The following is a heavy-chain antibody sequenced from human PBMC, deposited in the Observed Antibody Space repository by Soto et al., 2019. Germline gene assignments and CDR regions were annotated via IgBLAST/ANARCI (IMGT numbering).Heavy chain of an antibody. CDR3: ARGQQLIDEYYYYGMDV. J-gene: IGHJ6*04. D-gene: IGHD6-13*01. CDR1: GGSFSGYY. Sequence: SETLSLTCAVYGGSFSGYYWSWIRQPPGKGLEWIGEINHSGSTNYNPSLKSRVTISVDTSKNQFSLKLSSVTAADTAVYYCARGQQLIDEYYYYGMDVWGKGTTVTVSS. CDR2: INHSGST. V-gene: IGHV4-34*01.